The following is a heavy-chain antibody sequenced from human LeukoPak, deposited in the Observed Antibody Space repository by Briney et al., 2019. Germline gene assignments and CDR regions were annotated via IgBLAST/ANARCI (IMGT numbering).Heavy chain of an antibody. Sequence: GGSLRLSCAASGFTFSSYSMTWVRQAPGKGLEWVSAISGSGGSTYYADSVKGRFTISRDNSKNTLYLQMNSLRAEDTAVYYCAKVGQKWIYSWFDPWGQGTLVTVSS. CDR2: ISGSGGST. V-gene: IGHV3-23*01. CDR1: GFTFSSYS. J-gene: IGHJ5*02. CDR3: AKVGQKWIYSWFDP. D-gene: IGHD5-12*01.